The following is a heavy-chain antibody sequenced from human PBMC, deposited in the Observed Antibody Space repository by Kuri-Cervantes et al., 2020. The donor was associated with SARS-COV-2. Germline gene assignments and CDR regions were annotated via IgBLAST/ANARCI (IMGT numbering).Heavy chain of an antibody. J-gene: IGHJ4*02. Sequence: ASVKVSCKASGYTFTGYYMHWVRQAPGQGLEWMGWINPNSGGTNYAQKFQGRVTMTRDTSISTAYMELSRLRSDDTAVYYCARGSGSSWPMTTYYFDYWGQGTLVTVSS. CDR3: ARGSGSSWPMTTYYFDY. D-gene: IGHD6-13*01. CDR1: GYTFTGYY. V-gene: IGHV1-2*02. CDR2: INPNSGGT.